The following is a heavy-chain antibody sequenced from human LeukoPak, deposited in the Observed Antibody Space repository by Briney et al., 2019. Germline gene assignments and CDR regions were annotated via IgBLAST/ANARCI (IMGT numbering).Heavy chain of an antibody. J-gene: IGHJ4*02. CDR2: IYHSGST. CDR3: ASADDGVYFDY. V-gene: IGHV4-34*01. Sequence: PSETLSLTCAVYGGSFSGYYWSWIRQPPGKGLEWIGEIYHSGSTNYNPSLKSRVTISVDTSKNQFSLKLSSVTAADTAVYYCASADDGVYFDYWGQGTLVTVSS. D-gene: IGHD5-24*01. CDR1: GGSFSGYY.